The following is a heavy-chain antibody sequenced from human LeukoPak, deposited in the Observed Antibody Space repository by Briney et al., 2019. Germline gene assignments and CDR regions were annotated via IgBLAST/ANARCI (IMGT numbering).Heavy chain of an antibody. CDR2: IFWDDDK. Sequence: SGPALVKPTQTLTLTCTFSGFALTSGGVGVGWIRQPPGKALEWLAIIFWDDDKRYSPSLKTRLTITKDTSKNQVVLTMTNMDPVDTATYYCAHLSLGFDYWGQGTLVTVSS. CDR1: GFALTSGGVG. V-gene: IGHV2-5*02. CDR3: AHLSLGFDY. J-gene: IGHJ4*02. D-gene: IGHD3-3*02.